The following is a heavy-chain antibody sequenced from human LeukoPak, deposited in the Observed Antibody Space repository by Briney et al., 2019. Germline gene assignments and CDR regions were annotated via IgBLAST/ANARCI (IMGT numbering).Heavy chain of an antibody. V-gene: IGHV3-23*01. CDR1: GFTFSSYA. D-gene: IGHD3-9*01. J-gene: IGHJ6*03. Sequence: GGSLRLSCAASGFTFSSYAMSWVRQAPGKGLEWVSAISGSGGSTYYADSVKGRFTISRDNSKNTLYLQMNSLRAEDTAVYYCAKFNFDWLLDDVVGPYMDVWGKGTTVTVSS. CDR3: AKFNFDWLLDDVVGPYMDV. CDR2: ISGSGGST.